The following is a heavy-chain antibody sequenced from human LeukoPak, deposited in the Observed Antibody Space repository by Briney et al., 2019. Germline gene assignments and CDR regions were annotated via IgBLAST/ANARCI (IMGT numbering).Heavy chain of an antibody. CDR3: ARGSQGFDY. CDR2: VHLDGRT. V-gene: IGHV4-4*02. J-gene: IGHJ4*02. Sequence: SETLSLTCGVSGGSVSSTNWWTWIRQPPGKGLEWIGEVHLDGRTNFNPSLKSRLTMSVDLSENHVSLKLTSVTAADTAVYYCARGSQGFDYWGQGTLVTVSS. CDR1: GGSVSSTNW.